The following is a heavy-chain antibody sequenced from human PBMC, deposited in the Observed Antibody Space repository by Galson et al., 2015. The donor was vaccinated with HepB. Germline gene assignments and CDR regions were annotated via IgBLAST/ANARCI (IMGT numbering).Heavy chain of an antibody. CDR3: ARRPVGVGAFDI. Sequence: ETLSLTCSVSGDSLNNHYWAWIRQPPGRGLAWTGYVHYMGNTNYNPSLKDRVTMSVDTSKNQFSLRLNSVTAADAAVYYCARRPVGVGAFDIWGQGTVVTVS. CDR2: VHYMGNT. CDR1: GDSLNNHY. D-gene: IGHD3-16*01. J-gene: IGHJ3*02. V-gene: IGHV4-59*11.